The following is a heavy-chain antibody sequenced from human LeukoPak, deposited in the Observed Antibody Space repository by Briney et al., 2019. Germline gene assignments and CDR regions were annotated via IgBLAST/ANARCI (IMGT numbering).Heavy chain of an antibody. J-gene: IGHJ6*02. CDR1: GGSVSSGGYY. CDR3: ARGKGGYSPSDV. Sequence: NPSQTLSLTCTVSGGSVSSGGYYWSWIRQRPGKGLEWIGYIYYSGSTYYNPSLKSRVTISVDTSKNQFSLKLSSVTAADTAVYYCARGKGGYSPSDVWGQGTTVTVSS. CDR2: IYYSGST. V-gene: IGHV4-31*03. D-gene: IGHD5-18*01.